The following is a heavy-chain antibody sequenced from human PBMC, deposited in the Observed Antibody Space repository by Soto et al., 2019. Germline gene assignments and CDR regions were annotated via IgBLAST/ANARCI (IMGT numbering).Heavy chain of an antibody. CDR2: IIPIFGTA. CDR1: GGTFSSYA. Sequence: SVKVSCKASGGTFSSYAMSWVRQAPGQRLEWMGEIIPIFGTANYAQKFQGRVTITADESTSTAYMELSSLRSEDTAVYYCARDRGPSSGYYPYWFDPWGQGTLVTVSS. V-gene: IGHV1-69*13. CDR3: ARDRGPSSGYYPYWFDP. J-gene: IGHJ5*02. D-gene: IGHD3-22*01.